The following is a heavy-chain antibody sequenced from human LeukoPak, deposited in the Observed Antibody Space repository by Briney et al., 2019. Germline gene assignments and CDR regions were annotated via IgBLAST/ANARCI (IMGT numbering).Heavy chain of an antibody. D-gene: IGHD6-19*01. CDR3: ARDRVEGSGLNYNWFDP. CDR2: INAGNGNT. Sequence: ASVTVSCTASGYTFTSYAMHWVRQAPGQRLEWMGWINAGNGNTKYSQKFQGRVTITRDTSASTAYMELSSLRSEDTAVYYCARDRVEGSGLNYNWFDPWGQGTLVTVSS. V-gene: IGHV1-3*01. CDR1: GYTFTSYA. J-gene: IGHJ5*02.